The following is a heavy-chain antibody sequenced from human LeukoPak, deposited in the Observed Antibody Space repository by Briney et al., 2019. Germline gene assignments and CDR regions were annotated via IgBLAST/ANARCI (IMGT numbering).Heavy chain of an antibody. CDR1: AFTFSNHW. CDR3: ARGRPGMGIVIDH. J-gene: IGHJ4*02. V-gene: IGHV3-7*01. D-gene: IGHD7-27*01. Sequence: GGSLRLSCAASAFTFSNHWMSWVRQAPGKGLEWVANVRQDGSEKFYVDSVKGRFTLSRDNAENSLYLQMNSLRPADRAVFFCARGRPGMGIVIDHWGQGTLVTVS. CDR2: VRQDGSEK.